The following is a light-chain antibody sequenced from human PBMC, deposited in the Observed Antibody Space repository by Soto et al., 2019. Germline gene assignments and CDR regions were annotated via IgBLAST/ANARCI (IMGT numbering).Light chain of an antibody. Sequence: DIQMTQSPSSLSASVGDRVTITCQASQDISNYVNWYQQKPGKTHKLLIYDASNLETGVPSRFSGSGSGTDFTFTIRSLQPEDIATYYCQQYDNLRYTFGQGTKLELK. CDR1: QDISNY. J-gene: IGKJ2*01. CDR2: DAS. CDR3: QQYDNLRYT. V-gene: IGKV1-33*01.